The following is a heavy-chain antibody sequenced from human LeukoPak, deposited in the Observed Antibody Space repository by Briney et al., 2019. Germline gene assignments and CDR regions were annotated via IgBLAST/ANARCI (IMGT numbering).Heavy chain of an antibody. J-gene: IGHJ5*02. Sequence: ASVKVSCKASGYTFTSYGISWVRQAPGQGLEWMGWISAYNGNTNYAQKLQGRVTMTTDTSTSKAYMELRSLRSDYTAVYYCARDRGWGRGSSTSCYGGLEVDWFDPWGQGTLVTVSS. CDR1: GYTFTSYG. CDR3: ARDRGWGRGSSTSCYGGLEVDWFDP. V-gene: IGHV1-18*04. CDR2: ISAYNGNT. D-gene: IGHD2-2*01.